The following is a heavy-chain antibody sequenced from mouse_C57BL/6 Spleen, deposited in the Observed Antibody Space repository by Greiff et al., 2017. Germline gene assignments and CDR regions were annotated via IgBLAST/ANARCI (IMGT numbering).Heavy chain of an antibody. CDR2: IHPNSGST. Sequence: QVQLQQPGAELVKPGASVKLSCKASGYTFTSYWMHWVKQRPGQGLEWIGMIHPNSGSTNYNEKFKSKATLTVDKSSSTAYMQLSSLTSEDSAVYYWARWGEIPYDYDGSWFAYWGQGTLVSVSA. CDR1: GYTFTSYW. CDR3: ARWGEIPYDYDGSWFAY. J-gene: IGHJ3*01. V-gene: IGHV1-64*01. D-gene: IGHD2-4*01.